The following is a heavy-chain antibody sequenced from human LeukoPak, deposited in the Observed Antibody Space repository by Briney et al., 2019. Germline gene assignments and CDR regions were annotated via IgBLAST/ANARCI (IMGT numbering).Heavy chain of an antibody. CDR2: INSDGSNT. V-gene: IGHV3-74*01. CDR3: VRTTGWPDC. CDR1: GFPFSSYW. D-gene: IGHD6-19*01. Sequence: GGSLRLSCVASGFPFSSYWVHWVRQVPGKGLVWVSRINSDGSNTVYADSVKGRFTISGDNAKSTLYLQMNSLRAEDTAVYYCVRTTGWPDCWGQGTLVTVSS. J-gene: IGHJ4*02.